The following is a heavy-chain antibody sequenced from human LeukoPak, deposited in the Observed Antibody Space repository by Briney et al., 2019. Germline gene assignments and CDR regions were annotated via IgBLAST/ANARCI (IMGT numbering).Heavy chain of an antibody. CDR1: GFTFSDYY. Sequence: GGSLRLSCAASGFTFSDYYMSWIRQAPGKGLEWVSYISSSGSTIYYADSVKGRFTISRDNAKNSLYLQMNSLRAEDTAVYYCARRPPPIFGPTTDIWGQGTMVTVSS. V-gene: IGHV3-11*04. CDR3: ARRPPPIFGPTTDI. D-gene: IGHD3-3*01. CDR2: ISSSGSTI. J-gene: IGHJ3*02.